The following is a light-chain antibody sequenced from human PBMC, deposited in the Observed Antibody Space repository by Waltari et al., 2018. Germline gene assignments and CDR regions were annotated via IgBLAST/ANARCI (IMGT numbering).Light chain of an antibody. CDR2: DAS. V-gene: IGKV3-11*01. CDR3: QQRSNWPPGSLT. Sequence: EIVLTQSPATLSLSPGERATLSCRASQSVSSYLAWYQQKPGQAPGLLIYDASNRAAGIPARFSGSGSGTDFTLTISSLEPEDFAVYYCQQRSNWPPGSLTFGGGTKVEIK. CDR1: QSVSSY. J-gene: IGKJ4*01.